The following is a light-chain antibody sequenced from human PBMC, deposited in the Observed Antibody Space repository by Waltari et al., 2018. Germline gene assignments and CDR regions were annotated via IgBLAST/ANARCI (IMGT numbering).Light chain of an antibody. V-gene: IGKV1-33*01. CDR2: DAS. CDR3: QQYDNLLT. J-gene: IGKJ4*01. Sequence: PCQESQDISSFVILEQHRPGKAPKLLIYDASSLEAGVPSRFSGSGSGTDFTFTISSLQPEDIATYYCQQYDNLLTFGGGTKVEIK. CDR1: QDISSF.